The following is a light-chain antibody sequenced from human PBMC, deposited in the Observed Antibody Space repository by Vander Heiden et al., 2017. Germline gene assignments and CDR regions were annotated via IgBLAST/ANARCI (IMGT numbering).Light chain of an antibody. CDR1: SSDVVGYNY. CDR2: EVS. CDR3: SSYTSSSTRMV. Sequence: QSALTQPASVSVSPGQSIPISCTGTSSDVVGYNYVSWYQQHPGKAPKLMIYEVSNRPSGVSNRFSGSKSGNTASLTISGLQAEDEADYYCSSYTSSSTRMVFGGGTKLTVL. J-gene: IGLJ2*01. V-gene: IGLV2-14*01.